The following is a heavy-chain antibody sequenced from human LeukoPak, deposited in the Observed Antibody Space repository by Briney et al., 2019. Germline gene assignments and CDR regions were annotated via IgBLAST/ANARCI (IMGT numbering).Heavy chain of an antibody. CDR3: AKDFRVY. CDR2: TSGSGGTT. J-gene: IGHJ4*02. Sequence: PGGSLRLSCAASGFTFSSYAMSWVRQAPGKGLEWVSVTSGSGGTTYYADSVQGRFTISRDNSKNMLYLQMNSLRAEDTALYYCAKDFRVYWGQGTLVTVSS. CDR1: GFTFSSYA. D-gene: IGHD3-10*01. V-gene: IGHV3-23*01.